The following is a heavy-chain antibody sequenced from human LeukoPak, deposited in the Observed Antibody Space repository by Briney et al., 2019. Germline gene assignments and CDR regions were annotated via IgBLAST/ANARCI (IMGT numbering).Heavy chain of an antibody. CDR1: GFTFSSYS. CDR2: ISSSSSTI. CDR3: ARHVSSSRVAYDV. Sequence: PGGSLRLSCAASGFTFSSYSMNWVRQAPGKGLEWVSYISSSSSTIYYADSVKGRFTISRDNAKNSLYLQMNSLRAEDTAVYYCARHVSSSRVAYDVWGQGTMVTVSS. D-gene: IGHD2-2*01. J-gene: IGHJ3*01. V-gene: IGHV3-48*01.